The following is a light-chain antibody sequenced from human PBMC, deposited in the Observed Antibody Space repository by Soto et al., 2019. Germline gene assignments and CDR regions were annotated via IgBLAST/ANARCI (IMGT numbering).Light chain of an antibody. V-gene: IGLV2-14*01. J-gene: IGLJ1*01. CDR3: SSFTSAYTVG. Sequence: QSALTQPASVSGSPGQSIAISCTGTSSDVGGYNYVSWYQQHPGKDPKLLLSEVSNRPSGVSDRFSGSKSGNTASLTISGLQTQDEADYYCSSFTSAYTVGFGTGTKVTVL. CDR1: SSDVGGYNY. CDR2: EVS.